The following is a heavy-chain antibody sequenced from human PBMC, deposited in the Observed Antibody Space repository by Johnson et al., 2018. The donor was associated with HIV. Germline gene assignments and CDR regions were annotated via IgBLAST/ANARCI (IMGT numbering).Heavy chain of an antibody. J-gene: IGHJ3*02. D-gene: IGHD3-16*01. CDR2: ISMSGRTI. CDR3: ASVYRVMFGGFSNHVFDI. CDR1: GFTFSDYY. Sequence: QVQLVESGGGLVKPGGSLRLSCAASGFTFSDYYMSWIRQAPGKGLEWVSYISMSGRTIYYADSVKGRFTISRDNAKNSLYLQMNSLRAEDTALYYCASVYRVMFGGFSNHVFDIGGQGTMVTVSS. V-gene: IGHV3-11*01.